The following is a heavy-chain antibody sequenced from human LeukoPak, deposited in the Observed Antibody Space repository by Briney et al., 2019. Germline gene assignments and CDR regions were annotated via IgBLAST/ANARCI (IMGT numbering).Heavy chain of an antibody. D-gene: IGHD1-1*01. V-gene: IGHV1-2*02. CDR2: INPNSGGT. J-gene: IGHJ4*02. CDR1: GYTFTGYY. CDR3: AREVGLKGTGTTRFDY. Sequence: GASVKVSCKASGYTFTGYYMHWVRQAPGQGLEWMGWINPNSGGTNYAQKFQGRVTMTRETSISTAYMELSRLRSDDTAVYYCAREVGLKGTGTTRFDYWGQGTLVTVSS.